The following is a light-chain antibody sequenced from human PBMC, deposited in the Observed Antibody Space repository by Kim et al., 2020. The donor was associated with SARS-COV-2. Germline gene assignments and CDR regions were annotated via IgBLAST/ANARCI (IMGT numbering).Light chain of an antibody. CDR1: QTITNY. Sequence: SASVGDIVTITCRASQTITNYLNWYQHKPGKAPKLLIHAASTLQTGVPARFSGAGSGTDFTLTITSLQPEDFATYYCQQTYNTPYTFGRGTKLEI. J-gene: IGKJ2*01. CDR3: QQTYNTPYT. V-gene: IGKV1-39*01. CDR2: AAS.